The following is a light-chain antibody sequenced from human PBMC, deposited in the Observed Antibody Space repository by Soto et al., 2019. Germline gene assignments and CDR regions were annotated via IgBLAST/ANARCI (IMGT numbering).Light chain of an antibody. CDR1: QSVGSSY. CDR3: QQYGRTWT. CDR2: GAS. V-gene: IGKV3-20*01. J-gene: IGKJ1*01. Sequence: EIVLTQSPGTLSLSPGERASLSCRASQSVGSSYLAWNQQKPGQAPRLLIYGASSRATGIPDRFSGSGSGTDFPLIISRLEPEDFAVYYCQQYGRTWTFGQGTKVEIK.